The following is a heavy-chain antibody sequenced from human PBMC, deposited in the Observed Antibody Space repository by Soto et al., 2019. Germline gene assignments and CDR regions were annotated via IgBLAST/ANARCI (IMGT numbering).Heavy chain of an antibody. J-gene: IGHJ4*02. CDR3: AGGSGYYYLEDY. D-gene: IGHD3-22*01. CDR2: ISYDGSNK. Sequence: QVQLVESGGGVVQPGRSLRLSCAASGFTFSSYAMHWVRQAPGKGLEWVAVISYDGSNKYYADSVKGRFTISRDNSKNRWYRKMNSLRAEDTAVYYCAGGSGYYYLEDYWGQGTLVTVSS. V-gene: IGHV3-30-3*01. CDR1: GFTFSSYA.